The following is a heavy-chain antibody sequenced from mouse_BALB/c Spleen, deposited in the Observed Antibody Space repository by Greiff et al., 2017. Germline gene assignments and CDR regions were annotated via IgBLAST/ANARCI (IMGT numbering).Heavy chain of an antibody. CDR2: ILPGSGST. Sequence: VQLQQSGAELMKPGASVKISCKATGYTFSSYWIEWVKQRPGHGLEWIGEILPGSGSTNYNEKFKGKATFTADTSSNTAYMQLSSLTSEDSAVYYCAREADYYGSSYGYFDYWGQGTTLTVSS. CDR1: GYTFSSYW. J-gene: IGHJ2*01. V-gene: IGHV1-9*01. CDR3: AREADYYGSSYGYFDY. D-gene: IGHD1-1*01.